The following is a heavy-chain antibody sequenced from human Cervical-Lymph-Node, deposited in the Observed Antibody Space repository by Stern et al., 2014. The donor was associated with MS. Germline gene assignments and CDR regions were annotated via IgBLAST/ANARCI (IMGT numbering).Heavy chain of an antibody. V-gene: IGHV4-59*08. CDR3: ARQTWDNEWPFDN. Sequence: QVQLQESGPGLVKASETLSLTCTLSGGSIRPYYWTWIRQPPGKGLEWIGYIYYTGSTNYSPSLQSPVAMSLDPSKNQLSLKLSSVTAADTAVYHCARQTWDNEWPFDNWGQGTLVIVSS. J-gene: IGHJ4*02. CDR2: IYYTGST. CDR1: GGSIRPYY. D-gene: IGHD3-3*01.